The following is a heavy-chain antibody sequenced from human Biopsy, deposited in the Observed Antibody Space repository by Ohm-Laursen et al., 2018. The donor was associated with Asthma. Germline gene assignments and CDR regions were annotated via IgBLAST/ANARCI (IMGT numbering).Heavy chain of an antibody. V-gene: IGHV4-34*01. J-gene: IGHJ5*02. CDR2: IDQSGYT. CDR1: GGYLTGHY. D-gene: IGHD1-20*01. CDR3: ARAAITGIRGWFDP. Sequence: SQTLSLTCTVYGGYLTGHYWNWIRQPTGKGLVWIGEIDQSGYTNYNPSLKSRVTISADTSKNQFHLNLSSVTAEDTAVYFCARAAITGIRGWFDPWGQGTQVTVSS.